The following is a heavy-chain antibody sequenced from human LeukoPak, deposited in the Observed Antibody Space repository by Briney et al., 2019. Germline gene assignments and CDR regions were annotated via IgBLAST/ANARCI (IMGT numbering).Heavy chain of an antibody. CDR3: ARGLVATITGPGRPYYYYYYMDV. D-gene: IGHD5-12*01. CDR2: IYYSGTT. Sequence: SETLSLTCTVSGGSISSSPYYWGWIRQPPGKGLEWIGSIYYSGTTYYNPSLESRVTISVDTSKNQFSLKLSSVTAADTAVYYCARGLVATITGPGRPYYYYYYMDVWGKGTTVTVSS. CDR1: GGSISSSPYY. J-gene: IGHJ6*03. V-gene: IGHV4-39*07.